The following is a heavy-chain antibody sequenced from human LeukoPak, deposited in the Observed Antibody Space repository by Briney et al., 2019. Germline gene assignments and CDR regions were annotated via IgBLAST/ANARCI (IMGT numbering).Heavy chain of an antibody. D-gene: IGHD6-19*01. J-gene: IGHJ5*02. CDR1: GDSISSYY. Sequence: SETLSLTCTVSGDSISSYYWSWIRQPPGKGLEWIGYIYYSGSTNYNPSLKSRVTIPVDTSKNQFSLKLSSATAADTAVYYCARALMLAGIGGWFDPWGQGTLVTVSS. V-gene: IGHV4-59*01. CDR2: IYYSGST. CDR3: ARALMLAGIGGWFDP.